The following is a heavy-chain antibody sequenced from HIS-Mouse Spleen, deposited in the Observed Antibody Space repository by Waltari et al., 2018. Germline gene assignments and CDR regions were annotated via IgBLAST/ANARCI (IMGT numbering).Heavy chain of an antibody. D-gene: IGHD3-10*01. CDR3: AREGEISGRSYFDY. CDR2: IWYEGSNK. Sequence: QVQLVESGGGVVQPGRSLRLSCAASGFTFSSYGMHWVLQAPGQGQGLGWVAVIWYEGSNKYYADSVKGRFTISRDNSKNTLYLQMNSLRAEDTAVYYCAREGEISGRSYFDYWGQGTLVTVSS. CDR1: GFTFSSYG. J-gene: IGHJ4*02. V-gene: IGHV3-33*01.